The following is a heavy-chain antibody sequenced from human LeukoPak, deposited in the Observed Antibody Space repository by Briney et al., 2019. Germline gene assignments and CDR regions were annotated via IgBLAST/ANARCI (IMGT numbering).Heavy chain of an antibody. J-gene: IGHJ4*02. D-gene: IGHD2-2*01. Sequence: GGSLRLSCAASGFTFSDYYMSWIRQAPGKGLEWVSYISSSSSYTNYADSVEGRFTISRDNAKNSLYLQMNSLRAEDTAVYYCARVGVGWGVVPAAITNSLDYWGQGTLVTVSS. CDR2: ISSSSSYT. V-gene: IGHV3-11*05. CDR3: ARVGVGWGVVPAAITNSLDY. CDR1: GFTFSDYY.